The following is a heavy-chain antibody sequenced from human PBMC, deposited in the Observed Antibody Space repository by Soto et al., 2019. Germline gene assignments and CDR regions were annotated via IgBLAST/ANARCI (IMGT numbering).Heavy chain of an antibody. D-gene: IGHD6-19*01. V-gene: IGHV3-23*01. J-gene: IGHJ3*02. CDR2: ISGSGGST. Sequence: GGSLRLSCAASGFTFSSYAMSWVRQAPGKGLEWVSAISGSGGSTYYADSVKGRFTISRDNSKNTLYLQMNSLRAEDTAVSYCAKDLTAVAGYTPANAFDIWGQGTMVTVSS. CDR1: GFTFSSYA. CDR3: AKDLTAVAGYTPANAFDI.